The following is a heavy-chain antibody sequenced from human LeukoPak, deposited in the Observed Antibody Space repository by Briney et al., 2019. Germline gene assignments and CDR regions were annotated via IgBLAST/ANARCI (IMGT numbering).Heavy chain of an antibody. CDR1: GFTFSSYS. CDR2: ISSSSSYI. J-gene: IGHJ4*02. Sequence: GRSLRLSCAASGFTFSSYSMNWVRQAPGKGLEWVSSISSSSSYIYYADSVKGRFTISRDNAKNSLYLQMNSLRAEDTAVYYCASGFRGAYDYWGQGTLVTVSS. CDR3: ASGFRGAYDY. V-gene: IGHV3-21*01. D-gene: IGHD3-10*01.